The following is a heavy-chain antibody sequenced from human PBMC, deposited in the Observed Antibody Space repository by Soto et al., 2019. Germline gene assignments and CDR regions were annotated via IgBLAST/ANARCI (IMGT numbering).Heavy chain of an antibody. J-gene: IGHJ6*02. V-gene: IGHV1-18*01. CDR1: GYTFTSYG. D-gene: IGHD3-3*01. CDR2: ISAYNGNT. CDR3: ARDRLGANYDFWSGYYTRYYYYGMDV. Sequence: ASVKVSCKASGYTFTSYGISWVRQAPGQGLEWMGWISAYNGNTNYAQKLQGRVTMTTDTSTSTAYMELRSLRSDDTAVYYCARDRLGANYDFWSGYYTRYYYYGMDVWGQGTTVTVSS.